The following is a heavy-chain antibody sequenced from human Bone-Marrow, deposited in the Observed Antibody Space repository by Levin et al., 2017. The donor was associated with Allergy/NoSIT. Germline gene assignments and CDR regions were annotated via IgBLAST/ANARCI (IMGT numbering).Heavy chain of an antibody. D-gene: IGHD3-16*01. CDR2: ISSSGGYI. CDR3: ARDREDYGVFDC. V-gene: IGHV3-21*06. CDR1: GFTFSIYT. Sequence: KSGGSLRLSCAASGFTFSIYTMNWVRQAPGKGLEWVASISSSGGYIYYADSVKGRFTISRDNSKNSLFLQMSSLRAEDTAVYYCARDREDYGVFDCWGQGTLVTVSS. J-gene: IGHJ4*02.